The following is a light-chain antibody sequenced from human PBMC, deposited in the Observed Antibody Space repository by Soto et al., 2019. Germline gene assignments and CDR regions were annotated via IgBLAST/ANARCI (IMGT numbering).Light chain of an antibody. CDR3: QTWGTGIRV. CDR1: SGHSSYA. Sequence: QPVLTQSPSASASLGASVKLTCTLSSGHSSYAIAWHQQQPEKGPWYLMKLNSDGSHSKGDGIPDRFSGSSSGAERYLTISSLQSEDEADYYCQTWGTGIRVFGGGTKLTVL. CDR2: LNSDGSH. J-gene: IGLJ2*01. V-gene: IGLV4-69*01.